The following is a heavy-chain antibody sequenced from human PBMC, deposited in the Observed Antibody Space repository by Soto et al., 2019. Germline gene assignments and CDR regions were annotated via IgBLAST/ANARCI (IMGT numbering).Heavy chain of an antibody. Sequence: QVQLQQWGAGLLKPSETLSLTCAVYGGSFSGYYWSWIRQPPGKGLEWIGEINHSGSTNYNPSLKSRVTISVDTSKNQFSLQLSSVTAADTAVYYCARDGIAAAPSFDYWGQGTLVTVSS. V-gene: IGHV4-34*01. CDR3: ARDGIAAAPSFDY. CDR1: GGSFSGYY. CDR2: INHSGST. J-gene: IGHJ4*02. D-gene: IGHD6-13*01.